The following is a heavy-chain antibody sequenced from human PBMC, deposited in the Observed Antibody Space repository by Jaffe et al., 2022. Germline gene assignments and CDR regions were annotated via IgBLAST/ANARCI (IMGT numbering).Heavy chain of an antibody. D-gene: IGHD6-19*01. CDR2: ISWDGGST. CDR1: GFTFDDYA. Sequence: EVQLVESGGVVVQPGGSLRLSCAASGFTFDDYAMHWVRQAPGKGLEWVSLISWDGGSTYYADSVKGRFTISRDNSKNSLYLQMNSLRAEDTALYYCARGSSGWYRGWFDPWGQGTLVTVSS. V-gene: IGHV3-43D*04. CDR3: ARGSSGWYRGWFDP. J-gene: IGHJ5*02.